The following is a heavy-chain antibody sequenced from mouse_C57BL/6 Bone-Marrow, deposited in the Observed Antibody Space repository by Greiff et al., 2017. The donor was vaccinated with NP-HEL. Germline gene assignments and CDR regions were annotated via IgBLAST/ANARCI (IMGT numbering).Heavy chain of an antibody. J-gene: IGHJ4*01. Sequence: EVKVVESGGGLVQPGESLKLSCESNEYEFPSHDMSWVRKTPEKRLELVAAINSDGGSTYYPDTMERRFIISRDNTKKTLYLQMSSLRSEDTALYYCARHYYGNYLYAMDYWGQGTSVTVSS. D-gene: IGHD2-1*01. CDR1: EYEFPSHD. V-gene: IGHV5-2*01. CDR3: ARHYYGNYLYAMDY. CDR2: INSDGGST.